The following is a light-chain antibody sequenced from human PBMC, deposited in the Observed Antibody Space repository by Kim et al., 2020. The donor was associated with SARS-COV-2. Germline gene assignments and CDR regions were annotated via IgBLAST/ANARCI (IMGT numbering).Light chain of an antibody. CDR1: QSINSY. CDR2: AAT. CDR3: QQRTNWPRYS. V-gene: IGKV3-11*01. J-gene: IGKJ2*01. Sequence: EIVLTQSPATLSLSPGERATLSCRASQSINSYLAWYQHKPGQAPRLLIYAATNRATGIPARFSGSGSGTDFTLTISSLEPEDFAVYYCQQRTNWPRYSFGQGTKLEI.